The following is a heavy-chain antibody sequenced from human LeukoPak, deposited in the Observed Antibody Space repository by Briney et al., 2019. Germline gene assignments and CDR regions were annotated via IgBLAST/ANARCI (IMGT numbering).Heavy chain of an antibody. Sequence: ASVKVSCKASGYTFTGYYMHWVRQAPGQGPEWMGWINPNSGGTNYAQKFQGRVTMTRDTSISTAYMELSWLRSDDTAVYYCARDFRLPRPGYYYGMDVWGQGTTVTVSS. CDR3: ARDFRLPRPGYYYGMDV. CDR2: INPNSGGT. J-gene: IGHJ6*02. D-gene: IGHD6-6*01. CDR1: GYTFTGYY. V-gene: IGHV1-2*02.